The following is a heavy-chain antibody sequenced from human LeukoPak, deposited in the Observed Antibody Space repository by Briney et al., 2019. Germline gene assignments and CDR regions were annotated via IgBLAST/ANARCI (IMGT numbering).Heavy chain of an antibody. CDR1: GFTFSSYS. D-gene: IGHD6-13*01. CDR3: ARDSAAAGYFDY. CDR2: ISSSSSYI. V-gene: IGHV3-21*01. Sequence: GGSLRLSCAASGFTFSSYSMNWVRQAPGKGLEWVSSISSSSSYIYYADSAKGRFTISRDNAKNSLYLQMNSLRAEDTAVYYCARDSAAAGYFDYWGQGTLVTVSS. J-gene: IGHJ4*02.